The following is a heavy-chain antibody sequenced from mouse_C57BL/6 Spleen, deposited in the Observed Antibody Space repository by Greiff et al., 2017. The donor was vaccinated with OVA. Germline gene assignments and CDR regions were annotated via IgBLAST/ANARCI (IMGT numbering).Heavy chain of an antibody. J-gene: IGHJ2*01. CDR2: ISSGGSYT. CDR3: ARPFYDYDWAFDY. CDR1: GFTFSSYG. V-gene: IGHV5-6*01. D-gene: IGHD2-4*01. Sequence: EVHLVESGGDLVKPGGSLKLSCAASGFTFSSYGMSWVRQTPDKRLEWVATISSGGSYTYYPDSVKGRFTISRDNAKNTLYLQMSSLKSEDTAMYYCARPFYDYDWAFDYWGQGTTLTVSS.